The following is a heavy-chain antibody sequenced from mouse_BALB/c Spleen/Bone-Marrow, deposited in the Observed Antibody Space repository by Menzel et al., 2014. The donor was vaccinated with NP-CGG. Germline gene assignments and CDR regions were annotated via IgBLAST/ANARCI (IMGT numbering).Heavy chain of an antibody. V-gene: IGHV14-3*02. D-gene: IGHD2-1*01. CDR2: IDPANGNT. CDR1: GFNIKDTY. Sequence: ESGAELVKPGASVKLSCTASGFNIKDTYMHWVKQRPEQGLEWIGRIDPANGNTKYDPKFQGKATITADTSSNTAYLQLSSLTSEDTAVYYCARYGNYCYAMDYWGQGTSVTVSS. J-gene: IGHJ4*01. CDR3: ARYGNYCYAMDY.